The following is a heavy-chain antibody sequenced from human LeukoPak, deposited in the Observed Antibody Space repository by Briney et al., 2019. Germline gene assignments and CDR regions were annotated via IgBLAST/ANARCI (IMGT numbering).Heavy chain of an antibody. CDR2: ISSSSGTI. D-gene: IGHD1-26*01. Sequence: GGSVRLSCAASGFTLSSYSMNWVRQAPGKGLEWVSYISSSSGTIYYADSVKGRFTISRDNAKNSLYLQMNSLRAEDTAVYYCARVRGSYCSDYWGQGTLVTVSS. J-gene: IGHJ4*02. V-gene: IGHV3-48*04. CDR3: ARVRGSYCSDY. CDR1: GFTLSSYS.